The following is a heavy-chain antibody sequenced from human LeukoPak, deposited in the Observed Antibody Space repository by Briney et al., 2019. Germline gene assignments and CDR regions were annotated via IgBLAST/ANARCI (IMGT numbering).Heavy chain of an antibody. CDR1: GYTFTGYY. Sequence: ASVKVSCKASGYTFTGYYMHWVRQAPGQGLESMGWINPNSGGTNYAQKFQGRVTMTRDTSISTAYMELSRLRSDDTAVYYCARDRAIFGVNRAGAAWFDPWGQGTLVTVSS. V-gene: IGHV1-2*02. CDR3: ARDRAIFGVNRAGAAWFDP. J-gene: IGHJ5*02. CDR2: INPNSGGT. D-gene: IGHD3-3*01.